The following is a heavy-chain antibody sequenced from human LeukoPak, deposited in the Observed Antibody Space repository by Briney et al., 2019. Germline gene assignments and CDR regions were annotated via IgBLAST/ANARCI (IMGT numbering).Heavy chain of an antibody. Sequence: PGGSLRLSCEASGFTFSSYWMHWVRQAPGKGLVWVSRVSSDGTSTSYADSVKGRFTISRDNAKTTLYLQMNSLGPEDTAVYYCTRELSNIAMAGRKLYGMDVWGQGTTVTVSS. J-gene: IGHJ6*02. CDR2: VSSDGTST. CDR3: TRELSNIAMAGRKLYGMDV. D-gene: IGHD6-19*01. CDR1: GFTFSSYW. V-gene: IGHV3-74*01.